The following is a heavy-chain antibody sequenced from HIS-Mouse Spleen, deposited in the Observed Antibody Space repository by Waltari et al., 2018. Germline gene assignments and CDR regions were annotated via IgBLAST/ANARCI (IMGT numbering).Heavy chain of an antibody. J-gene: IGHJ3*02. CDR1: GSSIGRSNW. Sequence: QVQLQEPGPGLVKPSDTLSLTCAVSGSSIGRSNWWGWIRQPPGKGLEWIGYIYYSGGTYYNPSLKSRVTMSVDTSKNQFSLKLSSVTAVDTAVYYCARTAGDGDAFDIWGQGTMVTVSS. CDR2: IYYSGGT. D-gene: IGHD7-27*01. V-gene: IGHV4-28*01. CDR3: ARTAGDGDAFDI.